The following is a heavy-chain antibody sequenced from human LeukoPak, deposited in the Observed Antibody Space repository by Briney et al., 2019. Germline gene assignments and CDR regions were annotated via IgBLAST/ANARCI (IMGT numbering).Heavy chain of an antibody. V-gene: IGHV4-34*01. Sequence: SETLSLTCAVYGGSFSGYYWSWIRQPPGKGLEWIGEINHSGSTNYNPSLKSRVTISVDTSKNQFSLKLNSVTAADTAVYYCAGMVRGTYYFDYWGQGTLVTVSS. CDR3: AGMVRGTYYFDY. CDR1: GGSFSGYY. CDR2: INHSGST. J-gene: IGHJ4*02. D-gene: IGHD3-10*01.